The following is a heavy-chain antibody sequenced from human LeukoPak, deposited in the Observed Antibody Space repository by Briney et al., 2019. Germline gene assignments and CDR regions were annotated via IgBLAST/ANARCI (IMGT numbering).Heavy chain of an antibody. Sequence: GRSLRLSCAASGFTFSSYAMHWVRQAPGKGLEWVAVISYDGSNKYYADSVKGRFTISRDNSKNTLYLQMNSLRAEDTAVYYCASDYYDSSGYDAFDIWGQGTMVTVSS. J-gene: IGHJ3*02. CDR3: ASDYYDSSGYDAFDI. D-gene: IGHD3-22*01. V-gene: IGHV3-30-3*01. CDR2: ISYDGSNK. CDR1: GFTFSSYA.